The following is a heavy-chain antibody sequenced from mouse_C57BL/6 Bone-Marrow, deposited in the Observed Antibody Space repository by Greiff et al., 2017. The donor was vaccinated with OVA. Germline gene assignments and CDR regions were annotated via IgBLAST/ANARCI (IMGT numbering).Heavy chain of an antibody. D-gene: IGHD1-1*01. Sequence: EVQLQQSGPELVKPGASVKISCKASGYTFTDYYMNWVKQSHGKSLEWIGDINPNNGGTSYNQKFKGKATLTVDKSSSTAYMELRSLTSEDSAVYYCAHYYGSSYYAMDYWGQGTSVTVSS. CDR3: AHYYGSSYYAMDY. V-gene: IGHV1-26*01. CDR1: GYTFTDYY. CDR2: INPNNGGT. J-gene: IGHJ4*01.